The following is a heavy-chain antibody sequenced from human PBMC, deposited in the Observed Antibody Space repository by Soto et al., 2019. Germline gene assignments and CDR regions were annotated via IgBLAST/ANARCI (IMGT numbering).Heavy chain of an antibody. V-gene: IGHV4-59*08. J-gene: IGHJ3*02. D-gene: IGHD3-9*01. CDR2: IYYSGST. Sequence: SETLSLTCTVSGDSISSYCWSWIRQPPGKGLEWIGYIYYSGSTNYNPSLKSRVTISVDTSKNQFSLKLSSVTAADTAVYYCARQDDILTGYYKCAFDIWGQGTMVTVSS. CDR3: ARQDDILTGYYKCAFDI. CDR1: GDSISSYC.